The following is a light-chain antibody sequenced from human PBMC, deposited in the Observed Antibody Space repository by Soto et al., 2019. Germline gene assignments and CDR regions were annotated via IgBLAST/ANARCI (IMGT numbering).Light chain of an antibody. Sequence: QSALTQPPSASGSPGQSVTISCTGTSSDVGGYNYVSWYQQHPGKASKLMIYEVSKRPSGVPDRFSGSKSGNTASLTVSGLQAEDEADYYCSSYAGSNVVFGGGTKVTVL. J-gene: IGLJ2*01. CDR2: EVS. V-gene: IGLV2-8*01. CDR3: SSYAGSNVV. CDR1: SSDVGGYNY.